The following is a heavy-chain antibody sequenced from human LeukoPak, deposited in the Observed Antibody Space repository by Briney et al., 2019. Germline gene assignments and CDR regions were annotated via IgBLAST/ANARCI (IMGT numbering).Heavy chain of an antibody. CDR1: GFTFSTYA. CDR2: ISSNGGST. CDR3: ARAFGGENFDY. Sequence: GGSLTLSCAASGFTFSTYAMHWVRQAPGKGLEYVSAISSNGGSTFYANSVKGRFTISRDNSKNTLYLQMGSLRAEDMAVYYCARAFGGENFDYWGQGTLVTVSS. D-gene: IGHD3-10*01. J-gene: IGHJ4*02. V-gene: IGHV3-64*01.